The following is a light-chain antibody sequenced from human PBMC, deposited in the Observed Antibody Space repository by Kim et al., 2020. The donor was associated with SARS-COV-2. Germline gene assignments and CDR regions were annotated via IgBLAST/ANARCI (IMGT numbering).Light chain of an antibody. Sequence: RQTATLPCTGNSNNVGNRGAAWLQQHQGHPPKLLSYRNNNRPSGVSERFSTSRSGNTASLTITGLQPEDEADYYCSAWDTRLNGYVFGTGTKAPS. CDR2: RNN. CDR3: SAWDTRLNGYV. V-gene: IGLV10-54*01. J-gene: IGLJ1*01. CDR1: SNNVGNRG.